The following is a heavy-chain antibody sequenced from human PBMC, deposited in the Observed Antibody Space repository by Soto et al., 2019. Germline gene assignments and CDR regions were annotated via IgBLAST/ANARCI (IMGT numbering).Heavy chain of an antibody. D-gene: IGHD3-9*01. Sequence: GGSLRLSCAFSGFTFDDYAMHWVRQAPGKGLEWVSGISWDSGSKIYADSVKGRFIISRDNAKNSLYLQMNSLTAEDTALYYCARDMIGDILPTYYKVYYYAMDVWGQGTTVTVS. CDR3: ARDMIGDILPTYYKVYYYAMDV. CDR2: ISWDSGSK. CDR1: GFTFDDYA. J-gene: IGHJ6*02. V-gene: IGHV3-9*01.